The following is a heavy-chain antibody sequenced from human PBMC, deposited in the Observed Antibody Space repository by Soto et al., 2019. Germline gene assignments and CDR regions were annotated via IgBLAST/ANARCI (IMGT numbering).Heavy chain of an antibody. CDR2: ISYAGSNK. Sequence: TGVPLRLSWAAAGCTCSGYAVHCIRQAPGKGLELVVVISYAGSNKYYADSVKGRFTISRATSKNTLHLQMNSLRAEDTAVYYCARGLWFGESNRRPYYYYSGMDVWRQGTTVPVSS. CDR3: ARGLWFGESNRRPYYYYSGMDV. V-gene: IGHV3-30-3*01. D-gene: IGHD3-10*01. J-gene: IGHJ6*02. CDR1: GCTCSGYA.